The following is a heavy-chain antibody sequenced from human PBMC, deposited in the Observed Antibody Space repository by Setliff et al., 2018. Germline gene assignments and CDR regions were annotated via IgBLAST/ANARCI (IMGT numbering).Heavy chain of an antibody. V-gene: IGHV1-18*01. CDR1: GFTFTNSV. Sequence: ASVKVSCKTSGFTFTNSVVNWVRQAPGQGLEWVGWLSPYTGNTYSAQKFQGGLTLTTDTSTTTAYMELKSLTSADTATYYCARINFYVSSGFYYASDYWGQGTLVTVSS. CDR2: LSPYTGNT. J-gene: IGHJ4*02. CDR3: ARINFYVSSGFYYASDY. D-gene: IGHD3-22*01.